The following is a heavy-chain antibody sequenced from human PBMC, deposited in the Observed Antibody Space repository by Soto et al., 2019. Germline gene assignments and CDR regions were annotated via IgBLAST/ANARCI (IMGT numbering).Heavy chain of an antibody. V-gene: IGHV3-33*01. CDR2: IWYDGSNK. CDR1: GFTFSLYA. J-gene: IGHJ5*02. Sequence: GGSLRLSCAASGFTFSLYAMHWVRQAPGKGLEGVAVIWYDGSNKYYADSVKGRFTISRDNSKNTLYLQMNSLRDEDTAVYYCARDSYGTHAWGQGTLVTVSS. CDR3: ARDSYGTHA. D-gene: IGHD5-18*01.